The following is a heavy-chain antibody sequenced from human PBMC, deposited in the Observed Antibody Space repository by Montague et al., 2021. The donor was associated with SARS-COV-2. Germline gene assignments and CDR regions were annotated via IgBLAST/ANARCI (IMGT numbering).Heavy chain of an antibody. V-gene: IGHV4-34*01. CDR2: INHSGST. CDR3: ARDDIVLQGVTKGMDV. Sequence: SETLSLTCAVYGGSFSGYYWSWIRQPPGKGLEWIGEINHSGSTNCNPSLKSRVTISVDTSKNQFSLKLSSVTAADTAVYYCARDDIVLQGVTKGMDVWGQGTPVTVSS. CDR1: GGSFSGYY. D-gene: IGHD3-10*01. J-gene: IGHJ6*02.